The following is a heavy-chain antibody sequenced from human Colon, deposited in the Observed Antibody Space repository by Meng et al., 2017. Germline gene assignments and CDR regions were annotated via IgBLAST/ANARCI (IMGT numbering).Heavy chain of an antibody. CDR2: FDPEDGET. Sequence: ASVKVSCKVSGYTLTELSMHWVRQAPGKGLEWMGVFDPEDGETIYAQKFQGRVTMPEDTSTDTAYMELSSLRSEDTAVYYCATDAPDTTYSSGWYAIRYWGQGTLVTVSS. V-gene: IGHV1-24*01. CDR3: ATDAPDTTYSSGWYAIRY. D-gene: IGHD6-19*01. J-gene: IGHJ4*02. CDR1: GYTLTELS.